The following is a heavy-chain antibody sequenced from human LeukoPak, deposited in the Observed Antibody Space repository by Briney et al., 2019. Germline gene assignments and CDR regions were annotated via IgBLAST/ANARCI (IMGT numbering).Heavy chain of an antibody. Sequence: GGSLRLSCAASGFTFSSYAMSWVRQAPGKGLEWVSAISGSGGITYYADSVKSRFTISRDNSKNTLYLQMNSLRAEDTAVYYCAKDLRKYYGSGSYSDCWGQGTLVTVSS. D-gene: IGHD3-10*01. CDR2: ISGSGGIT. J-gene: IGHJ4*02. V-gene: IGHV3-23*01. CDR1: GFTFSSYA. CDR3: AKDLRKYYGSGSYSDC.